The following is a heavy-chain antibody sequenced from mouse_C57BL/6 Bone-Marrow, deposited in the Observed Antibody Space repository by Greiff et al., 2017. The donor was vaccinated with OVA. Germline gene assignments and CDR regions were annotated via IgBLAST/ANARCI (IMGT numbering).Heavy chain of an antibody. J-gene: IGHJ3*01. Sequence: VQLQQSGAELVKPGASVKLSCKASGYTFTSYWMHWVKQRPGQGLEWIGMIHPNSGSTNYNEKFKSKATLTVDKSSSTAYMQLSSLTSEDSAVYYCARWGTYYYGSSPAWFAYWGQGTLVTVSA. CDR1: GYTFTSYW. V-gene: IGHV1-64*01. D-gene: IGHD1-1*01. CDR2: IHPNSGST. CDR3: ARWGTYYYGSSPAWFAY.